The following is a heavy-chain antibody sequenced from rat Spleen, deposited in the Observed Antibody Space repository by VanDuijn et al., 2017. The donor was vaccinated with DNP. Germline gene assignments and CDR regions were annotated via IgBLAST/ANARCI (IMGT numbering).Heavy chain of an antibody. J-gene: IGHJ1*01. Sequence: EVQLVESGGGLVQPGRSLKLSCAASGFTFRDYNMAWVRQAPKKGLEWVATIIYDGSRTYYRDSVKGRFTISSDNAKNTLYLQMNSLRSEDTATYYCARAKYSSHYWYFDFWGPGTMVTVSS. V-gene: IGHV5S10*01. CDR3: ARAKYSSHYWYFDF. D-gene: IGHD1-2*01. CDR1: GFTFRDYN. CDR2: IIYDGSRT.